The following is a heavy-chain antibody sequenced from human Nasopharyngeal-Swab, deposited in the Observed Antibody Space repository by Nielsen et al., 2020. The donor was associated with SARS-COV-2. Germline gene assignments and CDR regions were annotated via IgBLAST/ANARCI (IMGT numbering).Heavy chain of an antibody. CDR3: ARGLGSGKGFDY. D-gene: IGHD5-12*01. V-gene: IGHV1-3*01. Sequence: ASVKVSCKASGYTFTSYAMHWVRQAPGQRLEWMGWINAGNGNTKYSQKFQGRVTITRDTSASTAYMELRSLRSDDTAVYYCARGLGSGKGFDYWGQGTLVTVSS. J-gene: IGHJ4*02. CDR2: INAGNGNT. CDR1: GYTFTSYA.